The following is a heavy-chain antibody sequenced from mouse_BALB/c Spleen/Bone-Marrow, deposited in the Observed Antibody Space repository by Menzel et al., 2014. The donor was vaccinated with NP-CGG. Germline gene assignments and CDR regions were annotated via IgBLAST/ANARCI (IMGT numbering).Heavy chain of an antibody. Sequence: VHLVESGAEVMRPGSSVNISCKASGYAFSNYGMNWVKQRPGQGLEWIGQIYPGDGDTNHNGKFKGRVTLTADKSSSTAYMQLSSLTSEDSAVYFCASVYDYGRGYAMDYWGQGTSVTVSS. D-gene: IGHD2-4*01. CDR3: ASVYDYGRGYAMDY. CDR2: IYPGDGDT. V-gene: IGHV1-80*01. J-gene: IGHJ4*01. CDR1: GYAFSNYG.